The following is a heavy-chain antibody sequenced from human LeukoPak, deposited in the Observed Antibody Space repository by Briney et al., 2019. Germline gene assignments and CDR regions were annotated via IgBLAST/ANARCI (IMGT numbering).Heavy chain of an antibody. CDR3: ARDLNGDWYSDL. CDR2: IGTAGDT. J-gene: IGHJ2*01. CDR1: GFTFSSYD. V-gene: IGHV3-13*01. Sequence: GSLRLSCAASGFTFSSYDMHWVRQATGKGLEWVSAIGTAGDTYYPGSVKGRFTISRENAKNSLYLQMNSLRAGDTAVYYCARDLNGDWYSDLWGRGTLVTVSS.